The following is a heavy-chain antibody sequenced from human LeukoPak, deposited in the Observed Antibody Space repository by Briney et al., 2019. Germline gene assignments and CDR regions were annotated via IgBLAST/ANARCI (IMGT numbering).Heavy chain of an antibody. CDR2: INHSGST. J-gene: IGHJ4*02. CDR1: GGSFSGYY. V-gene: IGHV4-34*01. CDR3: AKTGGAISYS. D-gene: IGHD4/OR15-4a*01. Sequence: ASETLSLTCAVYGGSFSGYYWSWIRQPPGKGLEWIGEINHSGSTNYNPSLKSRVTISVDTPKNQFSLKLSSVTAADTAVYYCAKTGGAISYSWGQGTLVTVSS.